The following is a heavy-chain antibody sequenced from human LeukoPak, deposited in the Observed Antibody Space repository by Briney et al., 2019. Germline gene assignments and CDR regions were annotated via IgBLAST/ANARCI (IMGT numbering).Heavy chain of an antibody. V-gene: IGHV4-61*01. CDR1: GGSVSSGSYY. CDR3: ARVSIPYRIAWYLLAA. J-gene: IGHJ5*01. Sequence: SETLSLTCTVSGGSVSSGSYYWSWIRQPPGKGLEWIGYIYYSGSTNYNPSLKSRVTISVDTSKNQFSLKLSSVTAADTAVYYCARVSIPYRIAWYLLAAWAHVTLVT. CDR2: IYYSGST. D-gene: IGHD6-19*01.